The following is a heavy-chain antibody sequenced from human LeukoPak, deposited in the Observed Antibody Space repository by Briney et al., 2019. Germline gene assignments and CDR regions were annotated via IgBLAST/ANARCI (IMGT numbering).Heavy chain of an antibody. CDR1: GFTFSSYG. D-gene: IGHD3-22*01. J-gene: IGHJ4*02. Sequence: GRSLRLSCAASGFTFSSYGMHWVRQAPGKGLEWVAVISYDGSNKYYADSVKGRSTISRDNSKNTLYLQMNSLRAEDTAVYYCAKSPGGGYYYDSSGYIDYWGQGTLVTVSS. CDR2: ISYDGSNK. V-gene: IGHV3-30*18. CDR3: AKSPGGGYYYDSSGYIDY.